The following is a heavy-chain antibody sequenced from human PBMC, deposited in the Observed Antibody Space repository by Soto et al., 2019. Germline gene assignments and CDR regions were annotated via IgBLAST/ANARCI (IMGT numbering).Heavy chain of an antibody. CDR1: GFTFDDNA. D-gene: IGHD4-4*01. Sequence: EVQLVESGGGLVQPGRSLRLSCAASGFTFDDNAMHWVRQAPGKGLEWVSGISWNSGSIGYADSVKARFTISRDNAKNTLYLQMNRLRAEVTAIYYCATRLQESAFDSWGQGTMVTVSS. CDR3: ATRLQESAFDS. J-gene: IGHJ3*02. V-gene: IGHV3-9*01. CDR2: ISWNSGSI.